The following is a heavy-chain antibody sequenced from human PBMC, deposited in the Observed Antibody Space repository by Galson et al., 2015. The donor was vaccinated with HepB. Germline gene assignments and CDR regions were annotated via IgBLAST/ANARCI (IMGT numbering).Heavy chain of an antibody. J-gene: IGHJ4*02. CDR3: ANIYSGSYYVYDY. V-gene: IGHV3-23*01. D-gene: IGHD1-26*01. CDR1: GFTFSSYA. Sequence: SLRLSCAASGFTFSSYAMSWVRQAPGKGLEWVSAISGSGGSTYYADSVKGRFTISRDNSKNTLYLQMNSLRAEDTAVYYCANIYSGSYYVYDYWGQGTLVTVSS. CDR2: ISGSGGST.